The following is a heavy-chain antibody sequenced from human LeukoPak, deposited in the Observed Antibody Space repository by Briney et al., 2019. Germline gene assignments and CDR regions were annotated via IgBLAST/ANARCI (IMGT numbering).Heavy chain of an antibody. CDR2: INPNSGAT. D-gene: IGHD2-2*03. Sequence: ASVKVSCKASGYTFIAYYMFWVRQAPGQGLEWMGWINPNSGATGHAQKFQGRVTMTRDTSISTSYMEVTGLRSDDTAVYFCARDGYCRGSSCPFQHWGQGTTVTVSS. CDR3: ARDGYCRGSSCPFQH. CDR1: GYTFIAYY. V-gene: IGHV1-2*02. J-gene: IGHJ1*01.